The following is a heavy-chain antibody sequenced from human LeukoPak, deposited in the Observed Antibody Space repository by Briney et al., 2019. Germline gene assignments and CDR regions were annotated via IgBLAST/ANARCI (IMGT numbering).Heavy chain of an antibody. Sequence: GGSLRLSCAASRFTFSSYGMHWVRQAPGKRLEWVAVISDDGSNKFYADSVKGRFTISRDNSKNTLYLQMNSLRAEDTAVYYCAKPYGSGTYYQFCLDYWGQGTLVTVSS. J-gene: IGHJ4*02. CDR2: ISDDGSNK. CDR1: RFTFSSYG. D-gene: IGHD3-10*01. V-gene: IGHV3-30*18. CDR3: AKPYGSGTYYQFCLDY.